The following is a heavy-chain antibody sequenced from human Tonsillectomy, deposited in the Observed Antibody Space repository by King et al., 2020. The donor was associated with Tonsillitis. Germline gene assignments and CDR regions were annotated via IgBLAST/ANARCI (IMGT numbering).Heavy chain of an antibody. CDR2: INHSGST. CDR3: ARTGAAGRMYYSDY. Sequence: VQLQQWGAGLMKPSETLSLTCAVYGGSFSGYYWSWIRQPPGKGLEWIGEINHSGSTNYNPSLKSRVTISVDTSKNQFSLKLRSVTAADTAVYYCARTGAAGRMYYSDYWGQGTLVTVSS. D-gene: IGHD6-13*01. V-gene: IGHV4-34*01. J-gene: IGHJ4*02. CDR1: GGSFSGYY.